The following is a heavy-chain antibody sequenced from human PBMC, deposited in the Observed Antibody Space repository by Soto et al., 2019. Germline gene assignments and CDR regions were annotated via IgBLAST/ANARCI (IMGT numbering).Heavy chain of an antibody. CDR1: GYNFANYW. CDR2: IYPGDSDT. Sequence: GESLKISCKGSGYNFANYWIGWVRQMPGKGLEWMGIIYPGDSDTRYSPSFQGQVTISVDKSISTAYLHWSNLKASDTAMYFCARGDYDILTGYFKSYYGMGVWGQGTTVTVSS. V-gene: IGHV5-51*01. CDR3: ARGDYDILTGYFKSYYGMGV. D-gene: IGHD3-9*01. J-gene: IGHJ6*02.